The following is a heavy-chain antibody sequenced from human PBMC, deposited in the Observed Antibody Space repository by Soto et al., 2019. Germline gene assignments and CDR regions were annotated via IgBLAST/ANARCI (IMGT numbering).Heavy chain of an antibody. V-gene: IGHV3-23*01. Sequence: PGGSLRLSCAASGFTFSSYAMSWVRQAPGKGLEWVSAISGSGGSTYYADSVKGRFTISRDNSKNTLYLQMNSLRAEDTAVYYCANSGADHNPYITMIVVAEVYFDYWGQGTLVTVSS. CDR1: GFTFSSYA. J-gene: IGHJ4*02. CDR3: ANSGADHNPYITMIVVAEVYFDY. D-gene: IGHD3-22*01. CDR2: ISGSGGST.